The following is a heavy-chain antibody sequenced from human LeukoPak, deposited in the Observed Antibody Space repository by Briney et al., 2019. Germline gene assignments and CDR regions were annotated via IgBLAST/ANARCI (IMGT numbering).Heavy chain of an antibody. D-gene: IGHD2-2*01. CDR1: GYTFTNHD. V-gene: IGHV1-8*01. Sequence: GASVKVSCKASGYTFTNHDINWVRQASGQGLEWMGWMNPKSGNTGYLQKFQGRVTMTRDTSMSTAFMELSSLTSEDTAVYYCARAYCSSTSCYYYFDYWGQGTLVTVSS. J-gene: IGHJ4*02. CDR3: ARAYCSSTSCYYYFDY. CDR2: MNPKSGNT.